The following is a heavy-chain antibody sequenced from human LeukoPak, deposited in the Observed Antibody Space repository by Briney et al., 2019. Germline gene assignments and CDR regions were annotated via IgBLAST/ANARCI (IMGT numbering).Heavy chain of an antibody. D-gene: IGHD5-18*01. CDR2: IYYSGDT. V-gene: IGHV4-31*02. CDR1: GGSISSGDYY. CDR3: ARAPRDTNSWYYFDY. Sequence: KPSETLSLTCTVSGGSISSGDYYWSWIRQHPGKGLEWIGYIYYSGDTYYNPSLKSRVTISVDTSKNQFSLRLSSATAADTAVYYCARAPRDTNSWYYFDYWGQGTLVSVSS. J-gene: IGHJ4*02.